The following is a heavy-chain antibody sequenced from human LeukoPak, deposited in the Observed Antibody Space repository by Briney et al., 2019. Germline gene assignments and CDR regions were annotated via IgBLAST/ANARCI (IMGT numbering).Heavy chain of an antibody. V-gene: IGHV3-23*01. CDR1: GITVNTNY. CDR2: ISVNGNSI. Sequence: GGSLRLSCAASGITVNTNYMSWVRRAPGKGLEWVSAISVNGNSIYYADSVKGRFTISRDNSKSTLYLQMDSLRAEDTAVYQCAKDSPVLTVWGQGTLVTVS. D-gene: IGHD3-9*01. J-gene: IGHJ4*02. CDR3: AKDSPVLTV.